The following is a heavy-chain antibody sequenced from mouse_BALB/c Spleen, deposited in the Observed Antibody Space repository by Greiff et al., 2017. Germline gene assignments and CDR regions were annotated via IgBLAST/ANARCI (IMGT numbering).Heavy chain of an antibody. Sequence: EVKVIESGGGLVKPGGSLKLSCAASGFTFSSYTMSWVRQTPEKRLEWVATISSGGGNTYYPDSVKGRFTISRDNAKNNLYLQMSSLRSEDTALYYCARYYYGAYFDYWGQGTTLTVSS. J-gene: IGHJ2*01. CDR2: ISSGGGNT. V-gene: IGHV5-9*03. CDR1: GFTFSSYT. CDR3: ARYYYGAYFDY. D-gene: IGHD1-1*01.